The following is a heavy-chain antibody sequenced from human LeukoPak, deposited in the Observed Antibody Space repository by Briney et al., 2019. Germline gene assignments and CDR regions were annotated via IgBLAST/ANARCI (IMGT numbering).Heavy chain of an antibody. CDR3: ATGQMFTSGGFDY. CDR2: LYTAGDK. Sequence: GGSLRLSCAVSGFTVDTRYMSWVRRAPEKGLEWVSVLYTAGDKYYADSVKGRFTISRDYSTNTADLQMNSLRAEDTALYYCATGQMFTSGGFDYWGRGTLVIVSS. D-gene: IGHD6-19*01. V-gene: IGHV3-53*01. J-gene: IGHJ4*02. CDR1: GFTVDTRY.